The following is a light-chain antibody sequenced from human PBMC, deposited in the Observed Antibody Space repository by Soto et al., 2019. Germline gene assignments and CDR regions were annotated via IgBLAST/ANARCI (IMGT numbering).Light chain of an antibody. J-gene: IGKJ4*01. V-gene: IGKV3-15*01. Sequence: IVLTQYPGTLSSSQGERITLSCSASQSVSTNYVACYQQKPGQAPSLLIYAASTRATGIPARFSGSGSGTEFTLTINCLQSEDFTVYYCQEYSNWPLTFAGGAKVDIK. CDR2: AAS. CDR1: QSVSTN. CDR3: QEYSNWPLT.